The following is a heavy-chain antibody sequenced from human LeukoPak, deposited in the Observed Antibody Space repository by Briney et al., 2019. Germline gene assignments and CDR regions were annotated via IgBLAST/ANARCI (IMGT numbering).Heavy chain of an antibody. CDR1: GYTFTSYA. D-gene: IGHD6-13*01. CDR3: ARFFYYRAVAGNSVEYYGMDV. Sequence: VASVKVSCKASGYTFTSYAMHWVRQAPGQRLEWMGWINPGNGNTRYSQKIQGRVTITRDTSASTAYMELSSLRSEDTAVYYCARFFYYRAVAGNSVEYYGMDVWGQGTTVTVSS. CDR2: INPGNGNT. J-gene: IGHJ6*02. V-gene: IGHV1-3*01.